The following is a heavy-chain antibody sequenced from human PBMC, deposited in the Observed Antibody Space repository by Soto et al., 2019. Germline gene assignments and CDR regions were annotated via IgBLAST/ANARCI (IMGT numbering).Heavy chain of an antibody. CDR1: GYSFTSYW. J-gene: IGHJ6*02. Sequence: GESLKISCKGSGYSFTSYWIGWVRQMPGKGLEWMGIIYPGDSDTRYSPSFHGQVTISADKSISTAYLQWSSLKASDTAMYYCARHMAALVAYYYYGMDVWGQGTRVTVSS. V-gene: IGHV5-51*01. CDR3: ARHMAALVAYYYYGMDV. D-gene: IGHD5-18*01. CDR2: IYPGDSDT.